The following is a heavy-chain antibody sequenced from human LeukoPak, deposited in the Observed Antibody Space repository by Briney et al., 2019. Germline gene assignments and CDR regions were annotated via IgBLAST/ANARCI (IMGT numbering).Heavy chain of an antibody. V-gene: IGHV4-38-2*02. CDR1: GYSISSGYY. J-gene: IGHJ4*02. CDR3: AREHPLEAVDY. Sequence: PETLSLTCTVSGYSISSGYYWCWIRQPPGRGLEWIVGIYHSGSTYYNPSLKSRVTISVDTSKNQFSLKLSSVTATDTAVYYCAREHPLEAVDYWGQGTLVTVSS. CDR2: IYHSGST.